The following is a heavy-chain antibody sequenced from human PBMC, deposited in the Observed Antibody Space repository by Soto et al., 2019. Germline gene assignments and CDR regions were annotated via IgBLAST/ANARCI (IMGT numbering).Heavy chain of an antibody. D-gene: IGHD2-21*02. Sequence: SEPLSLTCSVSGGSITNTNYHWGWIRQAPGKGLEWIGTLYFRGATDYNPSLQSRVTISADTSKNQISLHLSSVTAADTAVYYCFGVLAATLDYWGQGTRVTVSS. CDR3: FGVLAATLDY. V-gene: IGHV4-39*01. CDR1: GGSITNTNYH. CDR2: LYFRGAT. J-gene: IGHJ4*01.